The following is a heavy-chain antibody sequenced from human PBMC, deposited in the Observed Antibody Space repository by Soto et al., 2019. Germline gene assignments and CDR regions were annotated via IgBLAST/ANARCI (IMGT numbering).Heavy chain of an antibody. D-gene: IGHD3-10*01. CDR1: GYTFTSYG. CDR2: ISPYNGNT. V-gene: IGHV1-18*01. J-gene: IGHJ6*02. Sequence: ASVKVSCKASGYTFTSYGISWVRQAPGQGLEWMGRISPYNGNTNYAQKLQGRVTMTTDTSTSTAYMDLRSLRSDDTAVYYCARGIGGWFGVVYYYGMDVWGQGTTVTVSS. CDR3: ARGIGGWFGVVYYYGMDV.